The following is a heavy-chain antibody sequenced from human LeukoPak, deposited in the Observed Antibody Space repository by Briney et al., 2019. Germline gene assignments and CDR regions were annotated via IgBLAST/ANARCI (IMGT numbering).Heavy chain of an antibody. V-gene: IGHV4-39*07. CDR1: GGSISSSSYY. D-gene: IGHD4-11*01. Sequence: SETLSLTCTVSGGSISSSSYYWGWIRQPPGKGLEWIGSIYYSGSTYYNPSLKSRVTISVDTSKNQFSLKLSSVTAADTAVYYCARDLQTHFDYWGQGTLVTVSS. J-gene: IGHJ4*02. CDR2: IYYSGST. CDR3: ARDLQTHFDY.